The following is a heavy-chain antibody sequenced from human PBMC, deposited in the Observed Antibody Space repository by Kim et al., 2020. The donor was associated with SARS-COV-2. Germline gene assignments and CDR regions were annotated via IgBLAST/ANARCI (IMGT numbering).Heavy chain of an antibody. Sequence: ASVKVSCKASGYTFTSYGISWLRHAPVQWLEWMGWISAYNGNTNYAQKLQGRVTMTTDTSTSTAYMELSSLRSDDTAVYYCVRRGSDAFDIWGQGTMVTVSS. CDR2: ISAYNGNT. J-gene: IGHJ3*02. CDR1: GYTFTSYG. V-gene: IGHV1-18*04. CDR3: VRRGSDAFDI. D-gene: IGHD3-10*01.